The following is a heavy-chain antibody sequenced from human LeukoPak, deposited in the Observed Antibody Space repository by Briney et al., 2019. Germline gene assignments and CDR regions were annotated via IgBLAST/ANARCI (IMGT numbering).Heavy chain of an antibody. Sequence: ETLSLTCTVSGGSISIYYWSWIRQPPGKGLEWLGYVYNSGSTDYNPSLKSRVTISADTSKNQFSLKLSSVTAADTAVYYCVRDRELFYWGQGTLVTVSS. D-gene: IGHD1-7*01. J-gene: IGHJ4*02. CDR3: VRDRELFY. CDR2: VYNSGST. V-gene: IGHV4-59*01. CDR1: GGSISIYY.